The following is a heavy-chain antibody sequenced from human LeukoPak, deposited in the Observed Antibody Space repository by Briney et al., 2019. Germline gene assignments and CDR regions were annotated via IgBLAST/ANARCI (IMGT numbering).Heavy chain of an antibody. CDR2: IYSGRTI. CDR1: AASISSSSHH. V-gene: IGHV4-39*01. CDR3: VRHDGRGGSTMGAFDS. D-gene: IGHD3-3*01. J-gene: IGHJ5*01. Sequence: PSETLSLTCTISAASISSSSHHWGWIRQSPGKGLEWIGSIYSGRTIYYSPSLNSRVTISVVTSKDQFILQLNSVTAADTAMYYCVRHDGRGGSTMGAFDSWGQGSLVTVSS.